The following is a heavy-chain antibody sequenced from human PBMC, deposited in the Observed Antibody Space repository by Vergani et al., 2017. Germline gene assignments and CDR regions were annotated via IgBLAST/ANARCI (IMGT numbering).Heavy chain of an antibody. D-gene: IGHD4-23*01. CDR3: ARQYGGNHPETHYFDY. CDR2: ISSNGGST. CDR1: GFTFSNYA. J-gene: IGHJ4*02. V-gene: IGHV3-64*04. Sequence: VQLVESGGGLVQPGGSLRLSCSASGFTFSNYAMHWVRQAPGKGLEYVSAISSNGGSTYYADSVKGRFTISRDNAKNSLYLQMNSLRAEDTAVYYCARQYGGNHPETHYFDYWGQGTLVTVSS.